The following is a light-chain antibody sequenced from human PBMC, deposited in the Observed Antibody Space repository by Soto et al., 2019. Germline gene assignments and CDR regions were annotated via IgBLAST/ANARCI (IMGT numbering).Light chain of an antibody. J-gene: IGLJ2*01. V-gene: IGLV1-40*01. CDR3: QSYDSSLSGSNVV. Sequence: QSVLTQPPSVSGAPGQRVTISCTGISSNIGAGYDVHWYQQLPGTAPKLLIYGNSNRPSGVPDRFSGSKSGTSASLAITGLQAEDEADYYCQSYDSSLSGSNVVFGGGTKGPVL. CDR2: GNS. CDR1: SSNIGAGYD.